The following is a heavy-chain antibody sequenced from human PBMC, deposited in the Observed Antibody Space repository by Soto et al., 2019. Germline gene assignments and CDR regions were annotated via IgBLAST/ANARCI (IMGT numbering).Heavy chain of an antibody. CDR1: GFTVSSNY. Sequence: PGGSLRLSCAASGFTVSSNYMSWVRQAPGKGLEWVSVIYSGGSTYYADSVKGRFTISRHNSKNTLYLQMNSLRAEDTAVYYCARDMKRYCSGGSCSRSYYYYYMDVWGKGTTVTVSS. V-gene: IGHV3-53*04. CDR3: ARDMKRYCSGGSCSRSYYYYYMDV. D-gene: IGHD2-15*01. J-gene: IGHJ6*03. CDR2: IYSGGST.